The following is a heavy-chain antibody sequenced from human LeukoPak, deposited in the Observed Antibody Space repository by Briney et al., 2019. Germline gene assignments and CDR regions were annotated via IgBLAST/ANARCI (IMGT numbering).Heavy chain of an antibody. CDR1: GASINSNYYY. V-gene: IGHV4-39*01. CDR3: ARHADCLSDCYRN. D-gene: IGHD2-21*01. CDR2: IAYSGST. J-gene: IGHJ4*02. Sequence: SETLSLTCTVSGASINSNYYYWGWIRQPPGKGLEWIGSIAYSGSTFYTPSLKSRVTISADTSKSQFSLKLTSVTAADTAVYYCARHADCLSDCYRNWGRGTLVTVSS.